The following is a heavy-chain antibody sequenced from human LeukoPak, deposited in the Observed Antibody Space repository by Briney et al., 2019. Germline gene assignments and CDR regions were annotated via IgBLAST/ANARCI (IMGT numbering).Heavy chain of an antibody. Sequence: GGSLRLSCAASGFTFSSSWMHWVRQAPGKGLVWVSRINNDGSSTTYADSVKGRFTISRDNAKNTLYLQINSLRAEDTAVYYCARWDYVWGSYRHAYDYWGQGTLVTVSS. D-gene: IGHD3-16*02. CDR3: ARWDYVWGSYRHAYDY. CDR1: GFTFSSSW. CDR2: INNDGSST. J-gene: IGHJ4*02. V-gene: IGHV3-74*01.